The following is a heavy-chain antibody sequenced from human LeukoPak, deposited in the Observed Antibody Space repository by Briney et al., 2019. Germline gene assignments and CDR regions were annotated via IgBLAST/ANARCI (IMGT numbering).Heavy chain of an antibody. CDR1: GGSISRRSYY. J-gene: IGHJ4*02. V-gene: IGHV4-39*05. CDR3: AGGYSSSWYIDY. CDR2: IYYSGST. D-gene: IGHD6-13*01. Sequence: SETPSPTRTFSGGSISRRSYYLGWVRQPPREGLGGVGSIYYSGSTYYNPSLKSRVTISVDTSKNQFSLKLSSVTTADTAVYYCAGGYSSSWYIDYWGQGTLVTVSS.